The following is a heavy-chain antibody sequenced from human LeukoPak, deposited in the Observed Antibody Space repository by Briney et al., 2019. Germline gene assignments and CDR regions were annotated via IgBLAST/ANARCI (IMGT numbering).Heavy chain of an antibody. CDR3: ARRGLIVLVPAAMPFDY. Sequence: ASVKVSCKASGYTFTDYYMHWVRQAPGQGLEWMGWINPNSGGTNYAQKFQGRVTMTRDTSISTAYMELSRLRSDDTAVYYCARRGLIVLVPAAMPFDYWGQGTLVTVSS. CDR1: GYTFTDYY. V-gene: IGHV1-2*02. CDR2: INPNSGGT. J-gene: IGHJ4*02. D-gene: IGHD2-2*01.